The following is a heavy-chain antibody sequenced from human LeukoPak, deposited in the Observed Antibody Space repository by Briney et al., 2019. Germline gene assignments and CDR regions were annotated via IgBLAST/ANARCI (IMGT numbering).Heavy chain of an antibody. CDR1: GFTFSNAW. CDR3: ATEGRFWLRFDY. CDR2: IKSKSDGGTT. Sequence: GGSLRLSCAASGFTFSNAWMSWVRQAPGKGLEWVGRIKSKSDGGTTDYAAPVKGRFTISRDDSKKTLYLQMNSLKSEDTAVYYCATEGRFWLRFDYWGPGTLVTVSS. V-gene: IGHV3-15*01. J-gene: IGHJ4*02. D-gene: IGHD5-12*01.